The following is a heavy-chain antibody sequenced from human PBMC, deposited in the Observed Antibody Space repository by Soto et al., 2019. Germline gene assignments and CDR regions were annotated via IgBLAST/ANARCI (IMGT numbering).Heavy chain of an antibody. J-gene: IGHJ6*04. D-gene: IGHD4-17*01. Sequence: SETLSLTCSVSGYSITSGYYWGWIRQPPGKGLEWIGNIYHAGSTYYSPSLKSRVIISIDSPRNSFSLELSSLTAADTAVYYCARYGEDYYSGLDVWGEGTPVTVSS. V-gene: IGHV4-38-2*01. CDR1: GYSITSGYY. CDR3: ARYGEDYYSGLDV. CDR2: IYHAGST.